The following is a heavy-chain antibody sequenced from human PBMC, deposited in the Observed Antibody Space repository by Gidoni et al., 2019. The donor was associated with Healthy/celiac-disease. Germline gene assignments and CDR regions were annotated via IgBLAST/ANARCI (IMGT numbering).Heavy chain of an antibody. CDR1: GFTFSSYA. J-gene: IGHJ4*02. V-gene: IGHV3-30-3*01. CDR2: IAHDGSNK. CDR3: ARDLELLWFGESYYFDY. D-gene: IGHD3-10*01. Sequence: QVQLVESGGGVVQPGRSLRLSCAASGFTFSSYAMHWVLQAPGKGLEWVAVIAHDGSNKYYADSVKGRFTISRDNSKNTLYLQMNSLRAEDTAVYYCARDLELLWFGESYYFDYWGQGTLVTVSS.